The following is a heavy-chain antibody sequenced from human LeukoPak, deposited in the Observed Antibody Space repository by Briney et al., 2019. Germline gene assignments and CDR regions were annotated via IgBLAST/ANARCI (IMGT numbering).Heavy chain of an antibody. CDR2: MNPNSGNT. CDR1: GYTFTSYD. J-gene: IGHJ4*02. CDR3: AREHVVVTAIDY. V-gene: IGHV1-8*01. D-gene: IGHD2-21*02. Sequence: ASVEVSCKASGYTFTSYDINWVRQATGQGLEWMGWMNPNSGNTGYAQKFQGRVTMTRNTSISTAYMELSSLRSEDTAVYYCAREHVVVTAIDYWGQGTLVTVSS.